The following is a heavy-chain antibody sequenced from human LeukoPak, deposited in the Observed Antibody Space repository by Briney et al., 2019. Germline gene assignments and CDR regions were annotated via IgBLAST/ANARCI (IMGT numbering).Heavy chain of an antibody. J-gene: IGHJ5*02. V-gene: IGHV3-30*04. D-gene: IGHD4-17*01. Sequence: GGSLRLSCAASGFTFSSYAMHWVRQAPGKGLEWVAVISYDGSNQYYADSVKGRFTISRDNSKNTLYLQMNSLRAEDTAVYYCARAATVISGWFDPWGQGTLVTVSS. CDR3: ARAATVISGWFDP. CDR2: ISYDGSNQ. CDR1: GFTFSSYA.